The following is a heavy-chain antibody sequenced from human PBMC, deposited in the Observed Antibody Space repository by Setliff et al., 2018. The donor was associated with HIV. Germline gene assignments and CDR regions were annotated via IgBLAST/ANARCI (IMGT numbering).Heavy chain of an antibody. CDR1: GGSISSYY. CDR2: TYTSGST. D-gene: IGHD3-22*01. Sequence: SETLSLTCTVSGGSISSYYWSWIRQPPGKGPEWIGRTYTSGSTNYNPSLKSRVTISVDTSKNQFSLKLSSVTAADTAVYYCARGVNSDDNTVVITSSFLDYWGQGTLVTVSS. V-gene: IGHV4-4*08. CDR3: ARGVNSDDNTVVITSSFLDY. J-gene: IGHJ4*02.